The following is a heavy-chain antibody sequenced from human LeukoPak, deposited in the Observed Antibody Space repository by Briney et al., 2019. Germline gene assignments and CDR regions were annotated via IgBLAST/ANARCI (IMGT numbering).Heavy chain of an antibody. V-gene: IGHV4-34*01. CDR3: ARVGATIRPDAFDI. D-gene: IGHD1-26*01. CDR1: GGSFSGYY. CDR2: INHSGST. J-gene: IGHJ3*02. Sequence: KASETLSLTCAVYGGSFSGYYWSWIRQPPGKGLEWIGEINHSGSTNYNPSLKSRVTISVDTSKNQFSLKLSSVTAADTAVYYCARVGATIRPDAFDIWGQGTMVTVSS.